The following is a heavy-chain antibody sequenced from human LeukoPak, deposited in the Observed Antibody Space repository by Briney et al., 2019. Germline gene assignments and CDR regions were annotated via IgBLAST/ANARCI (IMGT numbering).Heavy chain of an antibody. CDR1: VGSIISNSYY. J-gene: IGHJ4*02. CDR2: IYYRGSN. Sequence: SETLSHTCPVSVGSIISNSYYGGWTRHPPGKGLEWIGSIYYRGSNYYTPSLKSPVTISQDTCKNQFSLTHSSVTGADTAVYYCARTEGYSSSCDYWGQGTLVTVSS. CDR3: ARTEGYSSSCDY. V-gene: IGHV4-39*01. D-gene: IGHD6-13*01.